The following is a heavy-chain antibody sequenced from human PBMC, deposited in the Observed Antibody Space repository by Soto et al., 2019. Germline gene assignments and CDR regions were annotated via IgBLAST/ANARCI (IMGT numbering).Heavy chain of an antibody. J-gene: IGHJ6*02. CDR2: ISAYNGNT. V-gene: IGHV1-18*01. CDR3: ARRHGSGRGYYYYGMDV. CDR1: GYTFTSYG. D-gene: IGHD3-10*01. Sequence: GASVKVSCKASGYTFTSYGISWVRQAPGQGLEWMGWISAYNGNTNYAQKLQGRVTMTTDTSTSTAYMELNSLRAEDTAVYYCARRHGSGRGYYYYGMDVWGQGTTVTSP.